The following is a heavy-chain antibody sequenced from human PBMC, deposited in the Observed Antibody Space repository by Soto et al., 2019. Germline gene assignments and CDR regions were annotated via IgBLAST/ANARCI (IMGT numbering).Heavy chain of an antibody. D-gene: IGHD3-10*01. CDR2: IDPSDSYT. CDR1: GYSFATYW. J-gene: IGHJ5*02. V-gene: IGHV5-10-1*01. Sequence: PGESLKISGKGSGYSFATYWISWVRQMPGKGLEWMGRIDPSDSYTNYSPSFQGHVTMTRDTSISTAYMELSRLRSDDTAVYYCAREAHGTMVRGEDNWFDPWGQGTLVTVSS. CDR3: AREAHGTMVRGEDNWFDP.